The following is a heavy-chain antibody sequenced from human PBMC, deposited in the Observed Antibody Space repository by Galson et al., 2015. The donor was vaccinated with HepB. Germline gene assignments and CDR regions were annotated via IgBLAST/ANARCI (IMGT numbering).Heavy chain of an antibody. V-gene: IGHV3-30*18. D-gene: IGHD6-19*01. CDR2: ISYDGSNK. J-gene: IGHJ4*02. Sequence: SLRLSCAASGFTFSSYGMHWVRQAPGKGLEWVAVISYDGSNKYYADSVKGRFTISRDNSKNTLYLQMNSLRAEDTAVYYCAKGIYVQWLVPDYWGQGTLVTVSS. CDR1: GFTFSSYG. CDR3: AKGIYVQWLVPDY.